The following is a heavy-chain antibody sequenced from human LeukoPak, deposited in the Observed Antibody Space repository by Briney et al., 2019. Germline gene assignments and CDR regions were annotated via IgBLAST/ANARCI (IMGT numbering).Heavy chain of an antibody. CDR1: GFTFSRYS. CDR2: ISSTSTYI. Sequence: GGSLRLSCAASGFTFSRYSMNWVRHAPGKGLEWVSSISSTSTYIHYTDSVKGRFTISRDNAKNSLFLQMNSLRAEDTAVYYCARFALKTPPTDWGQGTLVTVSS. J-gene: IGHJ4*02. V-gene: IGHV3-21*01. CDR3: ARFALKTPPTD.